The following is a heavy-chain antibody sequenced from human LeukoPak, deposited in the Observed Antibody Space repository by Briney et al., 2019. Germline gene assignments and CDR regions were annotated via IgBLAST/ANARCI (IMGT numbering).Heavy chain of an antibody. V-gene: IGHV3-30-3*01. CDR1: GFTFSSYA. Sequence: PGGSLRLSCAASGFTFSSYAMHWVRQAPGKGLEWVAVISYDGSNKYYADSVKGRFTISRDNAKNSLYLQMNSLRAEDTAVYYCARDLVVVPAAPFDYWGRGTLVTVSP. D-gene: IGHD2-2*01. J-gene: IGHJ4*02. CDR2: ISYDGSNK. CDR3: ARDLVVVPAAPFDY.